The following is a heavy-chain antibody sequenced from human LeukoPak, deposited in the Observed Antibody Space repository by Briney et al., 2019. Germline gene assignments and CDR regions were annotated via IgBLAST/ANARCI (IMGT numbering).Heavy chain of an antibody. CDR2: IYYSGST. Sequence: PSETLSLTCTVSGGSISSSSYYWGWIRQPPGKGLEWIGSIYYSGSTYYNPSLKSRVTISVDTSKNQFSLKLSSVTAADTAVYYCARVEQDSSSWPLPYNWFDPWGQGTLVTVSS. CDR3: ARVEQDSSSWPLPYNWFDP. CDR1: GGSISSSSYY. V-gene: IGHV4-39*07. J-gene: IGHJ5*02. D-gene: IGHD6-13*01.